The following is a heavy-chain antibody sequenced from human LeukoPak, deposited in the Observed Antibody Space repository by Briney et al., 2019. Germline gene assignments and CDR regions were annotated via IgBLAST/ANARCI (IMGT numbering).Heavy chain of an antibody. CDR1: GGSISSYY. V-gene: IGHV4-4*07. J-gene: IGHJ6*02. Sequence: SETPSLTCTVSGGSISSYYWSWIRQPAGKGLEWIGRIYTSGSTNYNPSLKSRVTMSVDTSKNQFSLKLSSVTAADTAVYYCARAGALSYYDILTGYYNNYYYYGMDVWGQGTTVTVSS. CDR3: ARAGALSYYDILTGYYNNYYYYGMDV. D-gene: IGHD3-9*01. CDR2: IYTSGST.